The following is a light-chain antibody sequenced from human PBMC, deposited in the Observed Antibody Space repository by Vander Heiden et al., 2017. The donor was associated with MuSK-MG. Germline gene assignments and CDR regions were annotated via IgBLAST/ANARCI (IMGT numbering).Light chain of an antibody. V-gene: IGLV3-19*01. J-gene: IGLJ2*01. CDR2: GKN. Sequence: SSELTQDPAVSVALGQTVRITCQGDSLRSYYASWYQQKPGQAPVLVIYGKNNRPSGIPDRLSCSSSGNTAALTITGAQAEEEADYYCNSRDSRGNNLVVFGGGTKLTVL. CDR3: NSRDSRGNNLVV. CDR1: SLRSYY.